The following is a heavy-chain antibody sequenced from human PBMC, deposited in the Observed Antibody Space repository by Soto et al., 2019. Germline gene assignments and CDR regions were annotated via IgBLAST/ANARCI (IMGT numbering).Heavy chain of an antibody. D-gene: IGHD1-1*01. Sequence: GGSLRLSCAASGFAVSSNYMTWVRQAPGKGLEWVSVIYSGGNTFYADSVKGRFTSSRDKSKNTLYLQMNSLRAEDTAVYYCAGATGRYWGQGTLVTVSS. CDR1: GFAVSSNY. CDR3: AGATGRY. J-gene: IGHJ4*02. V-gene: IGHV3-53*01. CDR2: IYSGGNT.